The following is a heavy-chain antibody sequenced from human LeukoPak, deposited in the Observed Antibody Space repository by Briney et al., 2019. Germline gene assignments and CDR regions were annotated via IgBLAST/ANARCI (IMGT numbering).Heavy chain of an antibody. CDR1: GGSISSYY. D-gene: IGHD5-24*01. J-gene: IGHJ4*02. CDR3: ARRMSHLYNFEY. CDR2: VYSSGST. V-gene: IGHV4-59*08. Sequence: PSETLSLTCTVSGGSISSYYWNWLRQPPGKGLEWIGYVYSSGSTNYNPSLKSRVTISVDTSKNQFSLKLNSVTAADTAVYYCARRMSHLYNFEYWGQGTLVTVSS.